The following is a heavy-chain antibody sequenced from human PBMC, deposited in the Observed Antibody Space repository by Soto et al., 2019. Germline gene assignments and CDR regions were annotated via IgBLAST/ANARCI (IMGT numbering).Heavy chain of an antibody. CDR1: GFTFSTYS. D-gene: IGHD4-17*01. Sequence: GGSLRLSCAASGFTFSTYSMNWVRQAPGKGLEWVSVISGSGGSTYYADAVKGRFTISRDNSKNTLYLQMNSLRAEDTAVYYCAKRTVGWYFDLWGRGTLVTVSS. CDR2: ISGSGGST. V-gene: IGHV3-23*01. J-gene: IGHJ2*01. CDR3: AKRTVGWYFDL.